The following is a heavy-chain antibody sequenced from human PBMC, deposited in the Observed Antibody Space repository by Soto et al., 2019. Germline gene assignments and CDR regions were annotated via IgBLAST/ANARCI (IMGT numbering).Heavy chain of an antibody. V-gene: IGHV1-18*04. CDR1: GYTFTSYG. J-gene: IGHJ6*02. CDR2: ISAYNGNT. D-gene: IGHD3-22*01. CDR3: ARNGPRKDSSGYSINYYYGMDV. Sequence: ASVKVSCKASGYTFTSYGISWVRQAPGQGLEWMGWISAYNGNTNYAQKLQGRVTMTTDTSTSTAYMELRSLRSDDTAVYYCARNGPRKDSSGYSINYYYGMDVWGQGTTVTVSS.